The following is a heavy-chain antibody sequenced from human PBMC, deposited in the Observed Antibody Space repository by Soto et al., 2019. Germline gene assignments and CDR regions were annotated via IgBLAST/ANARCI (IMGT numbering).Heavy chain of an antibody. CDR2: ITPIFGTA. CDR3: ARAGYSSSPFWFDP. V-gene: IGHV1-69*13. D-gene: IGHD6-6*01. Sequence: ASVKVSCKASGGTFSSYAISWVRQAPGQGLEWMGGITPIFGTANYAQKFQGRVTITADESTSTAYMELSSLRSEDTAVYYCARAGYSSSPFWFDPWGQGTLVTVSS. J-gene: IGHJ5*02. CDR1: GGTFSSYA.